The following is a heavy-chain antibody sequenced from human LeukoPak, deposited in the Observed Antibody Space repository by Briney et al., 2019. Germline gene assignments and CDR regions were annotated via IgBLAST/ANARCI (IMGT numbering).Heavy chain of an antibody. CDR3: ARTVSSSWGFFDS. V-gene: IGHV3-30*02. CDR2: VRDDGSTK. CDR1: GFTFSSYW. Sequence: PGGSLRLSCAASGFTFSSYWMHWVRQAPGKGLEWMAFVRDDGSTKYYGDPVKGRFTISRDNSKSTLYLQMNSLRAEDTAVYFCARTVSSSWGFFDSWGQGTLVTVSS. J-gene: IGHJ4*02. D-gene: IGHD6-6*01.